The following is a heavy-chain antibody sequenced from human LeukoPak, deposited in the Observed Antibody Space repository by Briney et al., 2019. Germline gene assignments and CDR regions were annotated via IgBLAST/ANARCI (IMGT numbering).Heavy chain of an antibody. CDR2: ISGSGGST. D-gene: IGHD6-13*01. J-gene: IGHJ4*02. V-gene: IGHV3-23*01. CDR1: GFTFSSYA. Sequence: GSLRLSCAASGFTFSSYAMSWVRQAPGKGLEWVSAISGSGGSTYYADSVKGRFTISRDNSKNTLYLQMNSLRAEDTAVYYCAKDRDSSSWYPLYYYFDYWGRGTLVTVSS. CDR3: AKDRDSSSWYPLYYYFDY.